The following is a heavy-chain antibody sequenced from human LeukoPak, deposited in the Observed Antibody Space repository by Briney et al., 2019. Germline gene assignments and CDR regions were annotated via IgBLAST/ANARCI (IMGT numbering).Heavy chain of an antibody. D-gene: IGHD1-7*01. Sequence: SETLSLTCSVSGGSISSTSYYWGWIRQPPGKGLEWIGSIYYSGSTYYNPSLKSRVTISVDTSKNQFSLKLSSVTAADTAVYYCARRGLTGTPFDYWGQGTLVTVSS. J-gene: IGHJ4*02. V-gene: IGHV4-39*01. CDR3: ARRGLTGTPFDY. CDR2: IYYSGST. CDR1: GGSISSTSYY.